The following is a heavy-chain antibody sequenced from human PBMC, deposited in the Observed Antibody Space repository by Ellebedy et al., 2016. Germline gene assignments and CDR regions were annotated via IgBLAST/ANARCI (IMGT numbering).Heavy chain of an antibody. CDR2: INPNSGGT. CDR3: ATASSGWLDAFDI. Sequence: ASVKVSXXASGYTFTGYYMHWVRQAPGQGLEWMGWINPNSGGTNYAQKFQGRVTMTRDTSISTAYMELSRLRSDDTAVYYCATASSGWLDAFDIWGQGTMVTVSS. D-gene: IGHD6-19*01. J-gene: IGHJ3*02. CDR1: GYTFTGYY. V-gene: IGHV1-2*02.